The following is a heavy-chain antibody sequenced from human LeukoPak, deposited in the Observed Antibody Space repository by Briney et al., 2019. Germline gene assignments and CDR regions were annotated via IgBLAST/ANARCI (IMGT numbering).Heavy chain of an antibody. V-gene: IGHV1-18*01. CDR1: GYTFTSYG. Sequence: ASVKVSCKASGYTFTSYGISWVRPAPGQGLEWMGWISAYNGNTNYAQKLQGRVTMTTDTSTSTAYMELRSLRSDDTAVYYCAREDIVVVPAAKLRYNWFDPWGQGTLVTVSS. D-gene: IGHD2-2*01. CDR3: AREDIVVVPAAKLRYNWFDP. CDR2: ISAYNGNT. J-gene: IGHJ5*02.